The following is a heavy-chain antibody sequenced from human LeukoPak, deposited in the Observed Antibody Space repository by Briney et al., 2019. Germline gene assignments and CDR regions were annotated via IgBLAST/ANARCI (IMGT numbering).Heavy chain of an antibody. CDR2: INWNGDST. D-gene: IGHD6-13*01. Sequence: PGGSLRLSCAASGFTFEADGMSWVRQAPGKGLEWVSGINWNGDSTGYADSVKGRFTISRDNAKNALYLQMNSLRAEDTALYYCASAAACYYYQYMDVWGKGTTVIVSS. CDR1: GFTFEADG. V-gene: IGHV3-20*04. CDR3: ASAAACYYYQYMDV. J-gene: IGHJ6*03.